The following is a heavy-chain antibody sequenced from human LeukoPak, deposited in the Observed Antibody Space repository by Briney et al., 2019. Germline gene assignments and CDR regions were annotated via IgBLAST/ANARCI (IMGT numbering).Heavy chain of an antibody. V-gene: IGHV4-39*07. CDR1: GGSINSSNYY. D-gene: IGHD2-21*01. CDR2: IYYSGST. Sequence: SETLSLTCTVSGGSINSSNYYWGWIRQPPGKGLEWIGNIYYSGSTYYNPSLKSRVTISVDTSKNQFSLKLSSVTAADTAVYYCARGVRPHYYYYMDVWGKGTTVTVSS. J-gene: IGHJ6*03. CDR3: ARGVRPHYYYYMDV.